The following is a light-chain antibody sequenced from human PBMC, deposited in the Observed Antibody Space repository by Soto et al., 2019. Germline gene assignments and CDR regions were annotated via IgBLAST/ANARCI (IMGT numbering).Light chain of an antibody. Sequence: DIQLTQSPSSISPSVGDIVTITCRASQAITNYLAWYQQKPGKAPDLLIYSASTLQSGVPSRFSGSGSETEFSLTIRALQPEDFATYYCQQLSRYPLTFGGGTKVDIK. J-gene: IGKJ4*01. V-gene: IGKV1-9*01. CDR2: SAS. CDR1: QAITNY. CDR3: QQLSRYPLT.